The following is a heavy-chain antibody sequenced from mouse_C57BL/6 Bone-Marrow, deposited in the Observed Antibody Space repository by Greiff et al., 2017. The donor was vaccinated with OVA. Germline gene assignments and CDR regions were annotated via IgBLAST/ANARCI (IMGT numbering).Heavy chain of an antibody. CDR3: ARWGDYDGWYFDV. J-gene: IGHJ1*03. V-gene: IGHV1-81*01. CDR1: GYTFTSYG. D-gene: IGHD2-4*01. CDR2: IYPRSGNT. Sequence: VQGVESGAELARPGASVKLSCKASGYTFTSYGISWVKQRTGQGLEWIGEIYPRSGNTYYNEKFKGKATLTADKSSSTAYMELRSLTSEDSAVYFCARWGDYDGWYFDVWGTGTTVTVSS.